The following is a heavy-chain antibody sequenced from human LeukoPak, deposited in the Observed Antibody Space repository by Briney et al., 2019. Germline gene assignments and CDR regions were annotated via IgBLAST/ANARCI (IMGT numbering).Heavy chain of an antibody. CDR2: TSGSDGST. V-gene: IGHV3-23*01. Sequence: GGSLRLSCAASGFTFNNYAMSWVRQAPGKGLEWVSATSGSDGSTYYADSVKGRFTISRDNSKNTLYLQINSLRAEDTAVYYCAKETASDFGGAVDYWGQGTLVTVSS. D-gene: IGHD3-10*01. CDR3: AKETASDFGGAVDY. CDR1: GFTFNNYA. J-gene: IGHJ4*02.